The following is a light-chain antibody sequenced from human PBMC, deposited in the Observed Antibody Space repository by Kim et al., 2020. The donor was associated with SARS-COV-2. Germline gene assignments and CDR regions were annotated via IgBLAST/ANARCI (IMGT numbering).Light chain of an antibody. CDR3: QQYDGWPPWT. Sequence: EIVLTQSPATLSVSPGETATLSCRASQSVSSKVAWYQQKPGQAPRLLIYDASTRATGIPARFSGSGSGTDFTLTISSLQSEDLAVYHCQQYDGWPPWTFGQGTKVDIK. CDR1: QSVSSK. V-gene: IGKV3-15*01. CDR2: DAS. J-gene: IGKJ1*01.